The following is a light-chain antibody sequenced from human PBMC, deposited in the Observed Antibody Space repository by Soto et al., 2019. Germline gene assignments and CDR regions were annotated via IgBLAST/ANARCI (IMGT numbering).Light chain of an antibody. CDR3: SSYAGSNTWV. J-gene: IGLJ3*02. Sequence: QSVLTQPPSASGSPGQSVTISCPGTSSDVGGYNYVSWYQQHPGKAPKLMIYEVSKRPSGVPDRFSGSKSGNTASLTVSGLQSEDEADYYCSSYAGSNTWVFGGGTQLTV. CDR2: EVS. V-gene: IGLV2-8*01. CDR1: SSDVGGYNY.